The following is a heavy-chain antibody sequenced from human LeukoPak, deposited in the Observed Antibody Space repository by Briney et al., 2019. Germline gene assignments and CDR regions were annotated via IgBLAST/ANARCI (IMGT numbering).Heavy chain of an antibody. CDR1: GGSFSGYY. Sequence: PSETLSLTCGVYGGSFSGYYWSWIRQPPGKGLEWIGEINHSGSTNYNPSLKSRVTISVDTSKNQFSLKLSSVTAADTAVYYCARYVAVAAARYWFDPWGQGTLVTVSS. D-gene: IGHD6-19*01. CDR3: ARYVAVAAARYWFDP. J-gene: IGHJ5*02. CDR2: INHSGST. V-gene: IGHV4-34*01.